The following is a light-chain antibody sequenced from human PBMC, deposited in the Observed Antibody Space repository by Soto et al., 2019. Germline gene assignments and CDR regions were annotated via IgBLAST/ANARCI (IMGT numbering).Light chain of an antibody. CDR3: QHYTLYSAP. Sequence: RLTQSPSSLSASVGDTVTISCRASQDIYTYLAWYQQKPGKAPTLLIFDASSLHHGVPPRFAGSGSGSEFTLTINRLQAEDFAAYYCQHYTLYSAPFGQGTRV. CDR1: QDIYTY. V-gene: IGKV1-5*01. CDR2: DAS. J-gene: IGKJ5*01.